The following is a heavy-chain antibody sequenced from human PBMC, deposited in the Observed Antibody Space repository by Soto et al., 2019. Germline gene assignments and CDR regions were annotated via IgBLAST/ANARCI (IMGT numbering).Heavy chain of an antibody. CDR3: ATSQKGYNWNYFDH. D-gene: IGHD1-20*01. J-gene: IGHJ4*02. V-gene: IGHV4-59*04. CDR2: IHHSGFT. Sequence: SETLSLTCAVSGGSINTYYWSWVRQPPGKGLEWIGNIHHSGFTSYNPSLESRVSVSVDTSKNQFYLKVSGGSAADTAVYYCATSQKGYNWNYFDHWGQGALVTVSS. CDR1: GGSINTYY.